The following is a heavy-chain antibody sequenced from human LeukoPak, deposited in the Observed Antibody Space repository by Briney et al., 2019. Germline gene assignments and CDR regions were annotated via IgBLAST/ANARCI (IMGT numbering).Heavy chain of an antibody. D-gene: IGHD3-10*01. CDR3: ATGYGSGSYYDY. Sequence: GGSLRLSCAASGFTFSSYWMSWVRQAPGKGLEWVANIKQDGSEKYYVDPVKGRFTISRDNAKNSLYLQMNSLRAEDTAVYYCATGYGSGSYYDYWGQGTLVTVSS. CDR2: IKQDGSEK. CDR1: GFTFSSYW. J-gene: IGHJ4*02. V-gene: IGHV3-7*01.